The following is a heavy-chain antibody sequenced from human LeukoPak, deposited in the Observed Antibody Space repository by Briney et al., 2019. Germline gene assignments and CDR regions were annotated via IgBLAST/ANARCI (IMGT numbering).Heavy chain of an antibody. CDR1: GFTFSSYA. D-gene: IGHD3-3*01. CDR3: TTGRYDFWSGYFDY. CDR2: ISYDGSNK. Sequence: PGGSLRLSCAASGFTFSSYAVHWVRQAPGKGLEWVAIISYDGSNKYYADSVKGRFTISRDNSKNTLYLQMNSLRAEDTAVYYCTTGRYDFWSGYFDYWGQGTLVTVSS. V-gene: IGHV3-30-3*01. J-gene: IGHJ4*02.